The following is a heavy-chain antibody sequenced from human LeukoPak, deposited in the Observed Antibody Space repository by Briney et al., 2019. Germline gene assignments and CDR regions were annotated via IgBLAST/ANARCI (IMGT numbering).Heavy chain of an antibody. Sequence: GGSLRLSCAASGFIFSNYTMNWVRQAPGKGLEWVSSTSSSNNYIYYADSVKGRFTISRDNAKNSLYLQMHSLRAEDTAVYYCARRSPNYYFDYWGEGTPVTVSS. V-gene: IGHV3-21*01. CDR1: GFIFSNYT. CDR2: TSSSNNYI. CDR3: ARRSPNYYFDY. J-gene: IGHJ4*02.